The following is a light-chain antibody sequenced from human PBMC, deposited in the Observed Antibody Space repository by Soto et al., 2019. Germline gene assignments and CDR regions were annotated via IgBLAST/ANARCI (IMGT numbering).Light chain of an antibody. CDR3: QHNNSYYT. CDR2: KAS. Sequence: DIQMTQSPSTLSASVGDRVTITCRASQSISSWLAWYQQKPGKAPKLLIYKASSLESGVPSRFSGSGSGTEFTLTISSLQPDDFATYYCQHNNSYYTFVHGTKV. CDR1: QSISSW. J-gene: IGKJ1*01. V-gene: IGKV1-5*03.